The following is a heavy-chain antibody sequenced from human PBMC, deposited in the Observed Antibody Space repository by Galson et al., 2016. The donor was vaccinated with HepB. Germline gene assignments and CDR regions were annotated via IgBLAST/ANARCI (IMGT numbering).Heavy chain of an antibody. CDR2: IIPTFGTA. CDR1: GGTFSSYA. D-gene: IGHD6-13*01. Sequence: SVKVSCKASGGTFSSYATSWVRQAPGQGLEWMGGIIPTFGTANYAQKFQGRVTITADKSTSTAYMELSGLRSEDTAVYYCARTTSSSWYRKWYYFDYWGQGTLVTVSS. CDR3: ARTTSSSWYRKWYYFDY. J-gene: IGHJ4*02. V-gene: IGHV1-69*06.